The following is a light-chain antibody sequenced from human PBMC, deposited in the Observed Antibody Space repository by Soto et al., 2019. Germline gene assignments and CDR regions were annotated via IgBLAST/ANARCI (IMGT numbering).Light chain of an antibody. CDR3: CSYAGGNAWV. CDR1: SSDVGTYNL. J-gene: IGLJ3*02. CDR2: EDN. Sequence: QSVLTQPASVSGSPGQSITISCTGSSSDVGTYNLVSWYQQHPGKAPKLIIYEDNKRPSGVSNRFSGSKSANTASLTIAGLQAGDEADYYCCSYAGGNAWVFGGGTQLTVL. V-gene: IGLV2-23*01.